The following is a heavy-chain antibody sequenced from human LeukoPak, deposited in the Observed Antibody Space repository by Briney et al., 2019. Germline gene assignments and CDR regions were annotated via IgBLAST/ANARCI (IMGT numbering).Heavy chain of an antibody. Sequence: SETLSLTCTVSGGSISSGDYYWSWIRQPPGKGLEWIGYIYYSGSTYYNPSLKSRVTISVDTSKNQFSLKLSSVTAADTAVYYCARDFTFRGTDYYYYGMDVWGQGTTVTVSS. D-gene: IGHD3-16*01. V-gene: IGHV4-30-4*01. CDR3: ARDFTFRGTDYYYYGMDV. J-gene: IGHJ6*02. CDR2: IYYSGST. CDR1: GGSISSGDYY.